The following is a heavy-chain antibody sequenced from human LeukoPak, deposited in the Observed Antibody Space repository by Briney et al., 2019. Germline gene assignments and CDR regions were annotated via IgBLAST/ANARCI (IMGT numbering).Heavy chain of an antibody. V-gene: IGHV1-2*02. J-gene: IGHJ3*02. D-gene: IGHD6-19*01. Sequence: GASVKVSCKASGYTFTGYYMHWVRQAPGQGLEWMGWINPNSGGTNYAQKFQGRVTMTRDTSISTAYMELSRLRSDDTAVYYCARVAVAGYLHDAFDIWGRGTMVTVSS. CDR1: GYTFTGYY. CDR2: INPNSGGT. CDR3: ARVAVAGYLHDAFDI.